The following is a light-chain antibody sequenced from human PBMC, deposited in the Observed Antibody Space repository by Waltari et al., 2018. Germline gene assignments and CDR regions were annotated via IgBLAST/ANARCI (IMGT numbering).Light chain of an antibody. Sequence: VLTQSPGTLSLSPGETATLSCRASQSISKYLVWYQQRPGHAPRLLSYAASTRATGVPDRFSGSGYGTDFTLTISRLEPEDFAVYYCQNHGRLPATFGQGTKVEIK. J-gene: IGKJ1*01. CDR1: QSISKY. V-gene: IGKV3-20*01. CDR3: QNHGRLPAT. CDR2: AAS.